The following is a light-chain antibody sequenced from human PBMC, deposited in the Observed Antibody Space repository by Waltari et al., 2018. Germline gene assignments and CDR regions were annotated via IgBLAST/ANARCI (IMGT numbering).Light chain of an antibody. CDR3: MQALQTPWT. J-gene: IGKJ1*01. CDR2: MGS. Sequence: DIVMAQSPLSLPVTPGEPASISCRSSQSLLHSNGYNYLDWYLQKPGQSPQLLIYMGSNRASGVPDRFSGSGSGTDFTLKITRVEAEDVGVYNCMQALQTPWTFGQGTKVEI. V-gene: IGKV2-28*01. CDR1: QSLLHSNGYNY.